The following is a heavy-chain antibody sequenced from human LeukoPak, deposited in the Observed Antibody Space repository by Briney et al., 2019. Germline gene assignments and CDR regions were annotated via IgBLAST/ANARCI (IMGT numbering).Heavy chain of an antibody. CDR2: IKQDGTGE. D-gene: IGHD6-25*01. J-gene: IGHJ5*02. CDR3: ARDRRAEDTPYNWFDP. Sequence: PGGSLRLSCAASGFTLSTYYMSWVRQAPGKGLEWVANIKQDGTGESYVDSVKGRFTISRDNTKNSLYLQMNSLKVEDTAVYYCARDRRAEDTPYNWFDPWGQGTPVTVSS. CDR1: GFTLSTYY. V-gene: IGHV3-7*01.